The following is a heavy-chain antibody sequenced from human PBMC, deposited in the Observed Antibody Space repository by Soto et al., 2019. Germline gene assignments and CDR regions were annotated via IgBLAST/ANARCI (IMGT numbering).Heavy chain of an antibody. CDR1: GASTGGSTFY. J-gene: IGHJ4*02. D-gene: IGHD3-9*01. V-gene: IGHV4-39*01. CDR3: ARHRSYSDILTGYFDS. Sequence: QLHLQESGPGLLKPSETLSLTCTVSGASTGGSTFYWGWIRQSPGRGLEWIGSIYHSGGTYYNPSLKSRITLSVDTSKNHFSLRLDSVTAADTALYFCARHRSYSDILTGYFDSWGQGAQVYVSP. CDR2: IYHSGGT.